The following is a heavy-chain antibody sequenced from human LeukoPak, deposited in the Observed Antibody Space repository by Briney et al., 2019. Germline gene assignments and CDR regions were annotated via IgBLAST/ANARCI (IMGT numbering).Heavy chain of an antibody. V-gene: IGHV3-23*01. J-gene: IGHJ4*02. CDR2: IKDNGGST. CDR3: ARRQGGSYDY. Sequence: GGSLRLSCATSGFTFSSHAMSWVRQAPGKGLEWVSAIKDNGGSTVYADSVKGRFTISRDNSKNTLYLQMNSLRAEDTAVYYCARRQGGSYDYWGQGILVTVSS. CDR1: GFTFSSHA. D-gene: IGHD1-26*01.